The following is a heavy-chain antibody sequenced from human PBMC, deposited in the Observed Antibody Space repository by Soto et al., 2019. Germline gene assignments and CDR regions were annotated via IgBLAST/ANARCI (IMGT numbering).Heavy chain of an antibody. CDR2: ISYDGSNK. Sequence: GGSLRLSCAASGFTFSSYGMHWVRQAPGKGLEWVAVISYDGSNKYYADSVKGRFTISRDNSKNTLYLQMNSLRAEDTAVYYCAKEDLTGTTGYYGMDVWGQGTTVTVSS. CDR1: GFTFSSYG. D-gene: IGHD1-7*01. V-gene: IGHV3-30*18. CDR3: AKEDLTGTTGYYGMDV. J-gene: IGHJ6*02.